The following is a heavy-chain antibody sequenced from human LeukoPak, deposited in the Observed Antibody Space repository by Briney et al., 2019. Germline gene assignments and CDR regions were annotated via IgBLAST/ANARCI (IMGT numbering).Heavy chain of an antibody. Sequence: GGSLRLSCAASGFTFSSYAMSWVRQAPGKGLEWVSVISGSGGSTYYADSVKGRFTISRDNSKNTLYLQMNSLRAEDTAVYYCAKPRPSYSSSWYDHWGQGTLVTVSS. CDR3: AKPRPSYSSSWYDH. CDR1: GFTFSSYA. V-gene: IGHV3-23*01. J-gene: IGHJ5*02. D-gene: IGHD6-13*01. CDR2: ISGSGGST.